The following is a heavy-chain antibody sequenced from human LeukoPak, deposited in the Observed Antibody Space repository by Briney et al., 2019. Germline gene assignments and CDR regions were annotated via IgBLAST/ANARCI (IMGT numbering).Heavy chain of an antibody. D-gene: IGHD1-26*01. J-gene: IGHJ5*02. V-gene: IGHV1-46*01. CDR3: VRDNSVGNTAWWFDP. CDR1: GYTFTSHY. Sequence: ASVKVSCKASGYTFTSHYMHWVRQAPGQGLEWMGLINPSGSRTTYAQKFQGRVTMSRDMSTTTDYMELSSLTSDDTAVYYCVRDNSVGNTAWWFDPWGQGTLVTVSS. CDR2: INPSGSRT.